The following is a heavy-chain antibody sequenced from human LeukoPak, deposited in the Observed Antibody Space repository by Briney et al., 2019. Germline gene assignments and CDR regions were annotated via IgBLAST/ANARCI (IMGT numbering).Heavy chain of an antibody. D-gene: IGHD2-15*01. J-gene: IGHJ5*02. CDR2: INPNSGGT. CDR3: ARGGLGYCSGGSCYFHWFDP. V-gene: IGHV1-2*06. CDR1: GYTFTGYY. Sequence: ASVQVSCKASGYTFTGYYMHWVRQAPGQGLEWMGRINPNSGGTNYAQKFQGRVTMTRDTSISTAYMELSRLRSDDTAVYYCARGGLGYCSGGSCYFHWFDPWGQGTLVTVSS.